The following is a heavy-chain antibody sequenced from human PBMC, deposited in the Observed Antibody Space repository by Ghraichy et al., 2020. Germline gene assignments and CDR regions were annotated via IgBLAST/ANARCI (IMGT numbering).Heavy chain of an antibody. CDR3: ARDRWSGSTPLYFDL. CDR1: GFAFSGYH. D-gene: IGHD3-3*01. V-gene: IGHV3-11*01. CDR2: MTNGGSTI. J-gene: IGHJ2*01. Sequence: LSLTFAASGFAFSGYHMTWIRQAPGKGLEWLSYMTNGGSTIDYADSVKGRFTISRDNAKNSLYLQMNSLRAEDTAVYYCARDRWSGSTPLYFDLWGRGTLVTVSS.